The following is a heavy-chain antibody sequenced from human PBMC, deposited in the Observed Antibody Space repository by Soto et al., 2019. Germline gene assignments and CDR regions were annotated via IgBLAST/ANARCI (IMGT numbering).Heavy chain of an antibody. Sequence: QVQLVQSGAEVKKPGASVKVSSKASGYTFTSYAMHWVRQAPGQRLEWMGWINAGNGNTKYSQKFQGRVTITRDTSTAYMELSSLRSEDTAVYYCARDIAFDIWGQGTMVTVSS. J-gene: IGHJ3*02. V-gene: IGHV1-3*01. CDR3: ARDIAFDI. CDR1: GYTFTSYA. CDR2: INAGNGNT.